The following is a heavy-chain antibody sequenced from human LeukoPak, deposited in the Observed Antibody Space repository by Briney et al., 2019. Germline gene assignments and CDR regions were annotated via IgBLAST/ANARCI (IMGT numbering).Heavy chain of an antibody. CDR2: IYYSGST. CDR3: ARLLYVYGWFDP. D-gene: IGHD5/OR15-5a*01. CDR1: GGSISSHY. J-gene: IGHJ5*02. V-gene: IGHV4-59*08. Sequence: SETLSLTCTVSGGSISSHYWSWIRQPPGKGLEWIGYIYYSGSTNYNPSLKSRVTISVDTSKNQFSLKLSSVTAADTAVYYCARLLYVYGWFDPWGQGTLVTVSS.